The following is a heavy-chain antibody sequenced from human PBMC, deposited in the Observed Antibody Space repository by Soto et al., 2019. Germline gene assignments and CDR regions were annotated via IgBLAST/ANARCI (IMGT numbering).Heavy chain of an antibody. CDR1: GFTFSDYY. J-gene: IGHJ4*02. CDR3: ARQSGSYIQWEFAY. CDR2: ISGGSSYT. Sequence: QVQLVESGGGLVKPGGSLRLSCAASGFTFSDYYMSWIRQAPGKGLEWVSYISGGSSYTNYADSVKGRFTISRDNAKNSRYLQMSRLRAEDTAVYYWARQSGSYIQWEFAYWGQGTLVTVSS. V-gene: IGHV3-11*05. D-gene: IGHD1-26*01.